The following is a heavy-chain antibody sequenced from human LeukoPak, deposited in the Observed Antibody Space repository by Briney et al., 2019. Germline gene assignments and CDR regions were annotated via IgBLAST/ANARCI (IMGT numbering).Heavy chain of an antibody. V-gene: IGHV3-7*01. CDR3: ARPYSGSAKGTFDI. CDR2: INHNGNVN. D-gene: IGHD1-26*01. CDR1: GFTFSSYW. Sequence: GGSLRLSCAASGFTFSSYWMNWARQAPGKGLEWVASINHNGNVNYYVDSVKGRFTISRDNAKNSLYLQMNSLRAEDTAVYYCARPYSGSAKGTFDIWGQGTMVTVSS. J-gene: IGHJ3*02.